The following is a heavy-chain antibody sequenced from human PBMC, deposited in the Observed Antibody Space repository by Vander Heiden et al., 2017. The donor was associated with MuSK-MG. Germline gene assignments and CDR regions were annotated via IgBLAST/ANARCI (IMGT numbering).Heavy chain of an antibody. CDR1: GYSFTRYW. Sequence: VQLVQSGAEVKKPGESLKISCQGSGYSFTRYWIGWVRQMPGKGLEWMGIIYPGDSDTRYSPSFQGQVTISADKSISTAYLQWSSLKASDTAMYYCARRGEEQQLADYYGMDVWGQGTTVTVSS. J-gene: IGHJ6*02. CDR2: IYPGDSDT. D-gene: IGHD6-13*01. V-gene: IGHV5-51*03. CDR3: ARRGEEQQLADYYGMDV.